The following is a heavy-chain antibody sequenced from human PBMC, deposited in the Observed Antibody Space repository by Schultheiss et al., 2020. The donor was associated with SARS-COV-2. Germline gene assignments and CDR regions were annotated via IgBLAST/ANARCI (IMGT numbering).Heavy chain of an antibody. D-gene: IGHD3-10*01. CDR1: GFTFSSYW. CDR3: VRDGVIRGVVVSSGMDV. Sequence: GGSLRLSCAASGFTFSSYWMSWVRQAPGKGLEWVANIKQDGSEKYYVDSVKGRFTISRDNAKNSLYLQMNSLRAEDTAVYYCVRDGVIRGVVVSSGMDVWGQGTTVTVSS. J-gene: IGHJ6*02. V-gene: IGHV3-7*01. CDR2: IKQDGSEK.